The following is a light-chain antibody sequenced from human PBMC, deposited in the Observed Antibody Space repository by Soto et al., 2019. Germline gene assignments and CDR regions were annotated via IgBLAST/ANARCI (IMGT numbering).Light chain of an antibody. J-gene: IGLJ1*01. Sequence: QSALPQPPSASGTPGQSFTISCTGTSSDVGAYNYVSWYQQHPGKAPKLMIYEVSKRPSGVPDRFSGSKSGNTASLTVSGLQAEDEADSYCSSHAGSNNYVFGTGTKVTVL. V-gene: IGLV2-8*01. CDR3: SSHAGSNNYV. CDR1: SSDVGAYNY. CDR2: EVS.